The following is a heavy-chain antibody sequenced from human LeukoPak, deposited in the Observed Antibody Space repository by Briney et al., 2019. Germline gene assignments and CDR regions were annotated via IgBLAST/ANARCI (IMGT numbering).Heavy chain of an antibody. D-gene: IGHD2-2*01. CDR2: ISYDGSNK. CDR3: ASSPPYCSSTSCPKAEYFQH. J-gene: IGHJ1*01. V-gene: IGHV3-30*01. CDR1: GFTFSSYA. Sequence: PGRSLRLSCAASGFTFSSYAVHWVRQAPGKGLEWVAVISYDGSNKYYADSVKGRFTISRDNSKNTLYLQMNSLRAEDTAVYYCASSPPYCSSTSCPKAEYFQHWGQGTLVTVSS.